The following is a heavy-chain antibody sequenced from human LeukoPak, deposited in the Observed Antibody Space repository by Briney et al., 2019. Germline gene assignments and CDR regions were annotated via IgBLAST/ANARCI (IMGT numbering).Heavy chain of an antibody. J-gene: IGHJ4*02. CDR3: ARRKAAAGFDY. CDR2: IWYDGNIK. D-gene: IGHD6-13*01. V-gene: IGHV3-33*01. CDR1: GFTFSNHG. Sequence: PGRSLRLSCTTSGFTFSNHGMHWVRQAPGKGLEWVALIWYDGNIKYYSDSVKGRFIISRDNSKDTLFLQMNSLTAEDTAVYYCARRKAAAGFDYWGQGTLVTVSS.